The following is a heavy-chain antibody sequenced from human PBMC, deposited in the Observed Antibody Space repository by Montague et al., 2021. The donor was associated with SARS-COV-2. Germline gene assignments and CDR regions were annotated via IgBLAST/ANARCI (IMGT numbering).Heavy chain of an antibody. CDR3: ARTPHGDYSALFDY. CDR2: XNWHDEK. Sequence: PALVKPTQTLTLTCTFSGFSLTTCGMCVRWIRQSPGKALEWLALXNWHDEKYYSTSLKARLTISKDTSKNQVVLTMTNMDPLDTATYYCARTPHGDYSALFDYWGQGILVTVSP. J-gene: IGHJ4*02. D-gene: IGHD4-17*01. CDR1: GFSLTTCGMC. V-gene: IGHV2-70*01.